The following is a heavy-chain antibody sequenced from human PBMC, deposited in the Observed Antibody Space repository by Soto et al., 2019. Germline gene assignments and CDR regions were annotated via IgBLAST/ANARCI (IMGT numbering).Heavy chain of an antibody. CDR2: ISYDGCNK. D-gene: IGHD5-12*01. V-gene: IGHV3-30-3*01. Sequence: QVQLVESGGGVVQPGRSLRLSCAASGFTFSSYAMHWVRQAPGKGLEWVAVISYDGCNKYYADSVKGRFTISRDNSKNPLYLQMNSLRAEDTPVYYCARGVEMATKLDYWGQGTLVTVSS. J-gene: IGHJ4*02. CDR1: GFTFSSYA. CDR3: ARGVEMATKLDY.